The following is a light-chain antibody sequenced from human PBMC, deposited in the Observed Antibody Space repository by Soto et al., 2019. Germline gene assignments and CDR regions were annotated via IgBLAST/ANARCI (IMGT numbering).Light chain of an antibody. CDR3: QQSHSLPGT. CDR2: GAS. Sequence: DIQMTQSPSSLSASVGDRVTITCRASQNIYSYLNWYHQRPGIAPKLLIYGASSLQSGVPSRFSGSGSGTDFKLTISSLQPEDFATYYCQQSHSLPGTFGQGTKVDFK. V-gene: IGKV1-39*01. J-gene: IGKJ1*01. CDR1: QNIYSY.